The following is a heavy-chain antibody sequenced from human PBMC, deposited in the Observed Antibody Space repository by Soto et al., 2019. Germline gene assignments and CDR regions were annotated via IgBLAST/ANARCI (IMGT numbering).Heavy chain of an antibody. CDR2: INPSGGST. Sequence: ASVKVSCKASGYTFTSYYMHWVRQAPGQGLEWMGIINPSGGSTSYAQKLQGRVTMTTDTSTSTAYMELRSLRSDDTAVYYCARDRTAMVMGYWGQGTLVTVSS. J-gene: IGHJ4*02. V-gene: IGHV1-46*01. D-gene: IGHD5-18*01. CDR3: ARDRTAMVMGY. CDR1: GYTFTSYY.